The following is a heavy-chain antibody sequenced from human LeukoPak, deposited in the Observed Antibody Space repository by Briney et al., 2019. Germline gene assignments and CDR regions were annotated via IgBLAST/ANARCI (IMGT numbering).Heavy chain of an antibody. Sequence: PSETLSLTCTVSGGSISTYYWSWIRQPPGKGLEWIGYIHNSGSTNYNPSLKSRVTISVDTSKNQFSLKLSSVTAADTAVYYCAREISGGTYPWGYFDCWGQGTLVTVSS. CDR2: IHNSGST. J-gene: IGHJ4*02. V-gene: IGHV4-59*01. CDR3: AREISGGTYPWGYFDC. CDR1: GGSISTYY. D-gene: IGHD7-27*01.